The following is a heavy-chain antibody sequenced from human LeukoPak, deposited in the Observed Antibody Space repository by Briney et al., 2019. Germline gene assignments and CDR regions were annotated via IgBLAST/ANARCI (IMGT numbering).Heavy chain of an antibody. CDR3: ARDEFAIPLFY. V-gene: IGHV4-4*02. D-gene: IGHD3-10*01. Sequence: SETLSLTCAVSGGSISSSNWWSWVRQPPGKGLEWTEEIYHSGSTNYNPSLKSRVTISVDKSKNQFSPKLSSVTAADTAVYYCARDEFAIPLFYWGQGTLVTVSS. CDR1: GGSISSSNW. CDR2: IYHSGST. J-gene: IGHJ4*02.